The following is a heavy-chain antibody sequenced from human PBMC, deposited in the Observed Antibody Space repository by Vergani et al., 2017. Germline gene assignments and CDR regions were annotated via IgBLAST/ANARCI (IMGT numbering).Heavy chain of an antibody. CDR3: AKSYDSSGSTAYFDY. Sequence: EVQLVESGGGLVKPGGSLRLSCAASGFTFSSYWMHWVRQAPGKGLVWVSGISWNSGSTGYADSVKGRFTISRDNAKNSLYLPMNRLRAEDTALYYCAKSYDSSGSTAYFDYWGQGTLVTVSS. CDR1: GFTFSSYW. CDR2: ISWNSGST. V-gene: IGHV3-9*01. D-gene: IGHD3-22*01. J-gene: IGHJ4*02.